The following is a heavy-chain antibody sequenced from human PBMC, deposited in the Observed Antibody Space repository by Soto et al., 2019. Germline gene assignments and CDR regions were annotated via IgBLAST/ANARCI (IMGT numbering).Heavy chain of an antibody. Sequence: GASVKVSCKVSGYTLTELSMHWVRQAPGKGLEWMGGFDPEDGETIYAQKFQGRVTMTEDTSTDTAYMELSSLRSEDTAVYYCAKDEGIVPAARGSYSYGMDVWGQGTTVTVSS. CDR3: AKDEGIVPAARGSYSYGMDV. D-gene: IGHD2-2*01. CDR2: FDPEDGET. V-gene: IGHV1-24*01. CDR1: GYTLTELS. J-gene: IGHJ6*01.